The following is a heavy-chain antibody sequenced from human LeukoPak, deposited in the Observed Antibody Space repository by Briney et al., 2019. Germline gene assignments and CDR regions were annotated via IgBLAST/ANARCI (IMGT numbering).Heavy chain of an antibody. V-gene: IGHV3-30*02. CDR3: AKVGVEMATIKGYDY. Sequence: GGSLRLSCAASVFTFSSYGMHWVRQAPGKGLEWVAFIRYDGSNKYYADSVKGRFTISRDNSKNTLYLQMNSLRAEDTAVYYCAKVGVEMATIKGYDYWGQGTLVTVSS. J-gene: IGHJ4*02. D-gene: IGHD5-24*01. CDR1: VFTFSSYG. CDR2: IRYDGSNK.